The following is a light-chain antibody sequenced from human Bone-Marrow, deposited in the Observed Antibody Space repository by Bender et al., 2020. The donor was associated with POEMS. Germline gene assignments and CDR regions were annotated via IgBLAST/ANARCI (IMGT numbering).Light chain of an antibody. Sequence: QSALTQPRSVSGSPGQSVTISCTGTSSNVGGYDYVSWYQQHPGKAPKLMIYDVSRRPSGVPDRFSGSWSGNTASLTISGLQAEDEAEYFCCSYAGSNVVVFGGGTKLTVL. J-gene: IGLJ2*01. CDR3: CSYAGSNVVV. V-gene: IGLV2-11*01. CDR1: SSNVGGYDY. CDR2: DVS.